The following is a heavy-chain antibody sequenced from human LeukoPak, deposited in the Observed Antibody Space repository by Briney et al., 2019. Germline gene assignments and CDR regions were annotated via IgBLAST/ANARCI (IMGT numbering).Heavy chain of an antibody. CDR3: ARDTPPYSGSYFTDY. Sequence: SQTLSLTCTVSGGSISSGSYYWSWIRQPAGKGLEWIGRIYTSGSTNYNPSLKSRVTISVDTSKNQFSLKLSSVTAADTAVYYCARDTPPYSGSYFTDYWGQGTLVTVSS. D-gene: IGHD1-26*01. J-gene: IGHJ4*02. CDR2: IYTSGST. CDR1: GGSISSGSYY. V-gene: IGHV4-61*02.